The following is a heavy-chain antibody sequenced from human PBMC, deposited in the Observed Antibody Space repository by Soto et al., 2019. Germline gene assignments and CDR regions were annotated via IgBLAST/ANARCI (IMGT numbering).Heavy chain of an antibody. CDR1: GYSFTSYW. CDR3: ARLRKEMATIIYYYYGMDV. V-gene: IGHV5-51*01. CDR2: IYPGDSDT. J-gene: IGHJ6*02. D-gene: IGHD5-12*01. Sequence: GESLKISCKGSGYSFTSYWIGWVRQMPGKGLEWMGIIYPGDSDTRYSPSFQGQVTISADKSISTAYLQWSSLKASGTAMYYCARLRKEMATIIYYYYGMDVWGQGTTVTVSS.